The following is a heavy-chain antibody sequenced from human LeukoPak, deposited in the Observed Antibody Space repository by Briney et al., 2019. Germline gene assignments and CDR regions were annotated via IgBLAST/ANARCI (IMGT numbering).Heavy chain of an antibody. CDR3: AKAGPTTYYYDSSGPRPSYFDY. J-gene: IGHJ4*02. CDR2: ISGSGGST. D-gene: IGHD3-22*01. V-gene: IGHV3-23*01. CDR1: GFTFSSYA. Sequence: GGSLRLSCAASGFTFSSYAMSWVRQAPGKGLEWVSAISGSGGSTYYADSVKGRFTISRDNSKNTLYLQMNSLRAEDTAVYYCAKAGPTTYYYDSSGPRPSYFDYWGQGTLVTVSS.